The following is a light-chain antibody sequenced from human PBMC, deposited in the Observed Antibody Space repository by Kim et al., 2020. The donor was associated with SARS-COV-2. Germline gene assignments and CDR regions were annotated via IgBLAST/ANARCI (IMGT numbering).Light chain of an antibody. V-gene: IGKV1-5*01. J-gene: IGKJ1*01. Sequence: DIQVTQSPSTVSASVGDRVTITCRTSQSVDNWVAWYQQKSGKAPKLLIFDASTVESGVSSRFSGSGSGTEFTLTISRLDPDASATYYCPQYDTKRTFGQGTKVDIK. CDR1: QSVDNW. CDR2: DAS. CDR3: PQYDTKRT.